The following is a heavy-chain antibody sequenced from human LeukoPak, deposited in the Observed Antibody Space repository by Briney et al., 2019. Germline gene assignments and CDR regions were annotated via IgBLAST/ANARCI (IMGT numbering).Heavy chain of an antibody. V-gene: IGHV1-2*02. CDR2: IDPNSGGT. CDR3: ARAGSGYSGYVLNY. J-gene: IGHJ4*02. D-gene: IGHD5-12*01. Sequence: ASVKVPCKASGYTFTGYYMHWVRQAPGQGLEWMGWIDPNSGGTNYAQKFQGRVTMTRDTSISTAYMELSRLRSDDTAVYYCARAGSGYSGYVLNYWGQGTLVTVSS. CDR1: GYTFTGYY.